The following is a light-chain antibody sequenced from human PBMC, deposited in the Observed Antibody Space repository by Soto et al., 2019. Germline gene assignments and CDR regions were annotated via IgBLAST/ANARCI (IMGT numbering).Light chain of an antibody. J-gene: IGKJ3*01. V-gene: IGKV1-27*01. Sequence: DIQMTQSPSSLSATVEDRVTITCRASQDISNYLDWHQQKPGQVPRLLIYAASTLQPGVPSRFSGSGSGTDFNLTISSQQPEDVANYDCLKYNGAPPETFGPWTK. CDR3: LKYNGAPPET. CDR2: AAS. CDR1: QDISNY.